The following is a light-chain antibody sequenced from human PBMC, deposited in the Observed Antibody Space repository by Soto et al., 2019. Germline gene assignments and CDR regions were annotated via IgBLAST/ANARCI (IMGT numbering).Light chain of an antibody. Sequence: QSVLTQPPSVSAAPGQKVTISCSGSSSNIGNNYVSWYQQLPGTAPKLLIYENNKRPSGIPDRFSGSKSGTSATLGITGLQTGDEADYYCGTWDSSLSVYRVFGGGTKLTVL. CDR2: ENN. V-gene: IGLV1-51*02. CDR3: GTWDSSLSVYRV. J-gene: IGLJ3*02. CDR1: SSNIGNNY.